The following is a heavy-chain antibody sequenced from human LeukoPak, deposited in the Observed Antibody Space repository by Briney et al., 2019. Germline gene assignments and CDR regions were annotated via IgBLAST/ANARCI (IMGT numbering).Heavy chain of an antibody. V-gene: IGHV3-20*04. CDR3: ARDKVVAGKYYFDY. CDR1: GFIFDDYG. CDR2: INWNGGST. J-gene: IGHJ4*02. D-gene: IGHD6-19*01. Sequence: GGSLRLSCAASGFIFDDYGMSWVRQAPGKGLEWVSGINWNGGSTGYADSVKGRFTISRDNAKNSLYLQMNSLRAEDTALYYCARDKVVAGKYYFDYWGQGTLVTVSS.